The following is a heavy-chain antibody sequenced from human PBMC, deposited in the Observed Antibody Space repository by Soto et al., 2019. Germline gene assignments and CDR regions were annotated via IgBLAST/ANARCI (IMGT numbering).Heavy chain of an antibody. V-gene: IGHV3-23*01. CDR3: AKDLRITIFGVVGNYFDY. D-gene: IGHD3-3*01. CDR1: GFTFSSYA. Sequence: HPGGSLRLSCAASGFTFSSYAMSWVRQAPGKGLEWVSAISGSGGSTYYADSVKGRFTISRDNSKNTLYLQMNSLRAEDTAVYYCAKDLRITIFGVVGNYFDYWGQGTLVTVSS. J-gene: IGHJ4*02. CDR2: ISGSGGST.